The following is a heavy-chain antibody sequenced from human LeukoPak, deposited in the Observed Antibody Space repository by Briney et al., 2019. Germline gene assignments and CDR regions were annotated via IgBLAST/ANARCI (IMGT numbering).Heavy chain of an antibody. CDR2: ISCDGSNK. CDR3: AKEGHDYGDYYYYGMDV. J-gene: IGHJ6*04. Sequence: PGGSLRLSCAASGFTFSSYGMHWVRQAPGKGLEWVAVISCDGSNKYYADSVKGRFTISRDNSKNTLYLQMNSLRAEDTAVYYCAKEGHDYGDYYYYGMDVWGKGTTVTVSS. V-gene: IGHV3-30*18. D-gene: IGHD4-17*01. CDR1: GFTFSSYG.